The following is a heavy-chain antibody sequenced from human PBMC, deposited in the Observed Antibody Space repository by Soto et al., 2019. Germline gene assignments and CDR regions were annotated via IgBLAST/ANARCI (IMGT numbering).Heavy chain of an antibody. Sequence: PSETLSLTCTVSGGSLSGGDLYWSWIRQPPGKGLEWIGYIYYTGTTQYNPSLRSRVAMSLDTSKNQFSLKLSSVTAADTAVYYCARDIAAALGAWFDPWGQGTRVTVS. CDR3: ARDIAAALGAWFDP. V-gene: IGHV4-30-4*01. J-gene: IGHJ5*02. D-gene: IGHD6-13*01. CDR2: IYYTGTT. CDR1: GGSLSGGDLY.